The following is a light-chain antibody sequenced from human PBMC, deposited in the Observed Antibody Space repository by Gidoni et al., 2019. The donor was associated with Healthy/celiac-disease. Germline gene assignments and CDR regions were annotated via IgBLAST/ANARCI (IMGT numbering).Light chain of an antibody. CDR1: QSVSSSY. J-gene: IGKJ4*01. V-gene: IGKV3D-20*01. Sequence: ELVLTQSPATLSLSPGERATLSCGASQSVSSSYLAWYQQKPGLAPRLLIYDASSRATGIPDRFSGSWSGTDFTLTISRLEPEDFAVYYCQQYGSSPPYTFXGXTKVEIK. CDR2: DAS. CDR3: QQYGSSPPYT.